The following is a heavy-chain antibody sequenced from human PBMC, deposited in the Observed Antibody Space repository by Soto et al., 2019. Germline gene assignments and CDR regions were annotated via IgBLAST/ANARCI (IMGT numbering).Heavy chain of an antibody. D-gene: IGHD2-2*01. J-gene: IGHJ4*02. V-gene: IGHV1-24*01. Sequence: ASVKVSCKVSGYTLTELSMHWVRQAPGKGLEWMGGFDPEDGETIYAQKFQGRVTMTEDTSTDTAYMELSSLRSEDTAVYYCATEYQLQRYFDYWGQGTLVTVSS. CDR2: FDPEDGET. CDR1: GYTLTELS. CDR3: ATEYQLQRYFDY.